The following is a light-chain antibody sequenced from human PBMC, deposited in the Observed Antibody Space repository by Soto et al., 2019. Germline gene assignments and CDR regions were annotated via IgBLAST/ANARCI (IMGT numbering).Light chain of an antibody. CDR1: QSVLYNSNNKNY. Sequence: DIVMTQSPDSLAVSLGERATINCKSRQSVLYNSNNKNYLAWYQQKPGQPPTLRFYWASARESGVPDSFSGSGSGTDFPLTISSLQAEDVAIYHCQNYYVIPVTFGGGTKVEIK. CDR2: WAS. J-gene: IGKJ4*01. CDR3: QNYYVIPVT. V-gene: IGKV4-1*01.